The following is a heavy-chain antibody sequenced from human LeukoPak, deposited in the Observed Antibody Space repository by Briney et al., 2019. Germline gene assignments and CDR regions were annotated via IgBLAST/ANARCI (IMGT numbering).Heavy chain of an antibody. Sequence: PGGSLRLSCAASGFTFSSYGMHWDRQAPGKGLEWVAFIRYDGSNKYYADSVKGRFTISRDNSKNTLYLQMNSLRAEDTAVYYCASLIAARLYYFDYWGQGTLVTVSS. CDR1: GFTFSSYG. CDR3: ASLIAARLYYFDY. D-gene: IGHD6-6*01. J-gene: IGHJ4*02. V-gene: IGHV3-30*02. CDR2: IRYDGSNK.